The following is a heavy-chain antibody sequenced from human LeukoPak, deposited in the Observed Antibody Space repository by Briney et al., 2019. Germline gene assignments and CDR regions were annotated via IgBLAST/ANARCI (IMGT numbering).Heavy chain of an antibody. CDR1: GDTFTKYF. CDR3: ARASPTVVATSVSIHDS. CDR2: INPGTGDT. V-gene: IGHV1-46*01. J-gene: IGHJ5*01. Sequence: ASVKVSSTASGDTFTKYFMFWVRQAPGQGLEWMGVINPGTGDTTYAQTFQGRVTMTRDTSTSTLYMQLSSLRSEDTAVYYCARASPTVVATSVSIHDSWGQGPLVTVSS. D-gene: IGHD2-21*02.